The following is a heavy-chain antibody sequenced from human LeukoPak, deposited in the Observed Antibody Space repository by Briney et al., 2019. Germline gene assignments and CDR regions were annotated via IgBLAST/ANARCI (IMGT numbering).Heavy chain of an antibody. V-gene: IGHV3-21*01. CDR1: GFTFSSYS. Sequence: PGGSLRLSCAASGFTFSSYSMNWVRQAPGKGLEWVSSISGSSSYIYYADSLKGRFTISRDNAKNSLYLQMNSLRAEDTAVYYCARDRVVVPAANGEYFQHWGQGTLVTVSS. J-gene: IGHJ1*01. CDR3: ARDRVVVPAANGEYFQH. CDR2: ISGSSSYI. D-gene: IGHD2-2*01.